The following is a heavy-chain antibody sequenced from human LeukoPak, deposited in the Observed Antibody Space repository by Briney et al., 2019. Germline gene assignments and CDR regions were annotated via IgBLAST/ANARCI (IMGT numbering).Heavy chain of an antibody. V-gene: IGHV1-2*02. CDR2: INSNTGDT. CDR1: GYTFTDYY. Sequence: GASVKVSCKASGYTFTDYYIHWVRQAPGQGPEWMGWINSNTGDTKYAQEFQDRVTLTQDTSISTAYMELSRLESDDTAVFYCARGRWLQLWGDYWGQGTPLTVSS. D-gene: IGHD5-18*01. CDR3: ARGRWLQLWGDY. J-gene: IGHJ4*02.